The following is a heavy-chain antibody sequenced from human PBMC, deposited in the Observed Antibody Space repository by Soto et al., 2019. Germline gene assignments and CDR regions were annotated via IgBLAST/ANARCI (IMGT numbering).Heavy chain of an antibody. J-gene: IGHJ6*02. CDR2: IYYSGST. CDR1: GGSISSSSYY. CDR3: ARHSTGYYDSSGYYYGVYYYYGMDV. Sequence: PSETLSLTCTVSGGSISSSSYYWGWIRQPPGKGLEWIGSIYYSGSTYYNPSLKSRVTISVDTSKNQFSLKLSSVTAADTAVYYCARHSTGYYDSSGYYYGVYYYYGMDVWGHGTTVTVSS. D-gene: IGHD3-22*01. V-gene: IGHV4-39*01.